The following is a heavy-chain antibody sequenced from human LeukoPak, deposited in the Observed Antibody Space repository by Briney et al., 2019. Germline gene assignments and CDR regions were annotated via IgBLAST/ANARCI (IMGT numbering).Heavy chain of an antibody. CDR1: GFSISSGSYY. D-gene: IGHD6-19*01. CDR2: IYTSGST. Sequence: SETLSLTCTVSGFSISSGSYYWGWIRQPAGKGLDWIGRIYTSGSTNYNPALQSRVTISVDTSKNQFSQKLSSVTAADTAVYYCARDSSDAPGWYGTGWFDPWGQGTLVTVSS. CDR3: ARDSSDAPGWYGTGWFDP. V-gene: IGHV4-61*02. J-gene: IGHJ5*02.